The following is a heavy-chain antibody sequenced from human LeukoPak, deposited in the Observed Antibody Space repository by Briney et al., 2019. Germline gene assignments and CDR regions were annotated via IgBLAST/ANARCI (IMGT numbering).Heavy chain of an antibody. CDR1: GYSISSGYY. CDR3: ARQLDDSSGYYYYYYYMDV. Sequence: TSETLSLTCTVSGYSISSGYYWCWIRQPPGKGLEWIGEINHSGSTNYNPSLKSRLTISVDTSKNKLSLQLSSVTAADTAVYYCARQLDDSSGYYYYYYYMDVWGKGTTVTISS. D-gene: IGHD3-22*01. CDR2: INHSGST. J-gene: IGHJ6*03. V-gene: IGHV4-38-2*02.